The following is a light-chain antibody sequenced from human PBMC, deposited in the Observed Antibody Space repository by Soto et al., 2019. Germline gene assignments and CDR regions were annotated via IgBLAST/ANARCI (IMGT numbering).Light chain of an antibody. V-gene: IGLV2-14*03. Sequence: QSVLTQPASVSGSPGQSITISCTGTSSDIGAYNYVSWYQQHPGKAPKLTIYDVNIRPSGVSNRFSGSESGNTASLTSSGLQAEDEADYYCTSWTTSTTMIFGGGTQLTVL. J-gene: IGLJ2*01. CDR2: DVN. CDR3: TSWTTSTTMI. CDR1: SSDIGAYNY.